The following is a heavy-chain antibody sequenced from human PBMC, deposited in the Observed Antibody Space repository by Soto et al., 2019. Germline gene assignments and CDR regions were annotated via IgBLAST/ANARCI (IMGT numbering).Heavy chain of an antibody. D-gene: IGHD1-20*01. J-gene: IGHJ6*02. Sequence: QVQLVQSGAEVKKPGSSVKVSCKASGGTFSSYAISWVRQAPGQGLEWLGGIIPIFGTANYAQKFQGRVTITPEESTSTAYMELSSLRSEDTAVYYCARSYNWNYYHYGMDVWGQGTTVTVSS. CDR1: GGTFSSYA. CDR2: IIPIFGTA. CDR3: ARSYNWNYYHYGMDV. V-gene: IGHV1-69*01.